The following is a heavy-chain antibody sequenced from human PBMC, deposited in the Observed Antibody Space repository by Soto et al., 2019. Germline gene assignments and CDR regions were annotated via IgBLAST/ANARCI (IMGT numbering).Heavy chain of an antibody. CDR1: GGTFSSYA. Sequence: SVKVSCKASGGTFSSYAISWVRQAPGQGLEWMGGIIPIFGTANYAQKFQGRVTITADESTSTAYMELSSLRSEDTAVYYCARAKDDYGDYDYDAFDIWGQGTMVTFSS. D-gene: IGHD4-17*01. J-gene: IGHJ3*02. V-gene: IGHV1-69*13. CDR3: ARAKDDYGDYDYDAFDI. CDR2: IIPIFGTA.